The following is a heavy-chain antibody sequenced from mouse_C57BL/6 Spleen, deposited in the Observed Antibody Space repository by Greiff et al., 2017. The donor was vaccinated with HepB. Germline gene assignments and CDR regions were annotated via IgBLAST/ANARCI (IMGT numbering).Heavy chain of an antibody. CDR1: GFTFSSYA. V-gene: IGHV5-9-1*02. D-gene: IGHD2-14*01. CDR3: TRDRRGIIGPNAMDY. J-gene: IGHJ4*01. Sequence: DVKLQESGEGLVKPGGSLKLSCAASGFTFSSYAMSWVRQTPEKRLEWVAYISSGGDYIYYADTVKGRFTISRDNARNTLYLQMSSMKSEDTAMYYCTRDRRGIIGPNAMDYWGQGTSVTVSS. CDR2: ISSGGDYI.